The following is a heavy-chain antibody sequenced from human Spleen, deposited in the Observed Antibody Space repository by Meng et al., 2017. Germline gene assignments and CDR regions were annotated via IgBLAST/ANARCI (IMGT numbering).Heavy chain of an antibody. Sequence: VQRQRGAAGLLQPPGTLCLAFFVSVGSFSDYYWSWIRQPPGKGLEWIGEINHSGSNNYNPALESRATISVDTSQNNLSLKLSSVTAADSAVYYCARGPTTMAHDFDYWGQGTLVTVSS. J-gene: IGHJ4*02. CDR2: INHSGSN. D-gene: IGHD4-11*01. CDR3: ARGPTTMAHDFDY. CDR1: VGSFSDYY. V-gene: IGHV4-34*01.